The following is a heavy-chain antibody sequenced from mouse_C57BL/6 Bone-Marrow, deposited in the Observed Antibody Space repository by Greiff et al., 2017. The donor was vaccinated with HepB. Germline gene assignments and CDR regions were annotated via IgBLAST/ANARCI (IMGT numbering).Heavy chain of an antibody. D-gene: IGHD1-1*01. J-gene: IGHJ3*01. CDR3: ASFITTAGFAY. V-gene: IGHV1-69*01. CDR2: IDPSDSYT. CDR1: GYTFTSYW. Sequence: VQLQQPGAELVMPGASVKLSCKASGYTFTSYWMHWVKQRPGQGLEWIGEIDPSDSYTNYNQKFKGKSTLTVDKSSSTAYMQLSSLTSEDSAVYYGASFITTAGFAYWGQGTLVTVSA.